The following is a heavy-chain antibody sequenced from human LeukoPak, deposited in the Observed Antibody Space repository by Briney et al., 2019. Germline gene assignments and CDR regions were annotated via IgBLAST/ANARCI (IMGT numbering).Heavy chain of an antibody. V-gene: IGHV1-8*01. Sequence: ASVKVSCKASGYTLTSYDINWVRQATGQGLEWMGWMNPNSGNTGYAQKFQGRVTMTRNTSISTAYMELSSPRSEDTAVYYCARSAPGGSGSNPHDAFDIWGQGTMVTVSS. D-gene: IGHD3-22*01. J-gene: IGHJ3*02. CDR1: GYTLTSYD. CDR2: MNPNSGNT. CDR3: ARSAPGGSGSNPHDAFDI.